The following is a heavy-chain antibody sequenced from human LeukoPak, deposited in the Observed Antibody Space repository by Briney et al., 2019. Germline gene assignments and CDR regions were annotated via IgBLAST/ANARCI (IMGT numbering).Heavy chain of an antibody. J-gene: IGHJ6*03. CDR1: GYTFTSYG. V-gene: IGHV1-18*01. CDR2: ISAYNGNT. D-gene: IGHD1/OR15-1a*01. Sequence: ASLKVSCKASGYTFTSYGISWVRQAPGQGLEWMGWISAYNGNTNYAQKLQGRVTMTTDTSTSTAHMELRGLRSDDTAVYYCARTAPGTSLGGYYYYMDVWGKGTTVTVSS. CDR3: ARTAPGTSLGGYYYYMDV.